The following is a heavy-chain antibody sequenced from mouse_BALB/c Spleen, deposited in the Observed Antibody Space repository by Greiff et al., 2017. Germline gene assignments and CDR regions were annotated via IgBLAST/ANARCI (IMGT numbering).Heavy chain of an antibody. CDR2: ILPGSGST. Sequence: VQLVESGAELMKPGASVKISCKATGYTFSSYWIEWVKQRPGHGLEWIGEILPGSGSTNYNEKFKGKATFTADTSSNTAYMQLSSLTSEDSAVYYCARLHYGYCFDYWGQGTTLTVSS. V-gene: IGHV1-9*01. J-gene: IGHJ2*01. CDR1: GYTFSSYW. CDR3: ARLHYGYCFDY. D-gene: IGHD1-1*01.